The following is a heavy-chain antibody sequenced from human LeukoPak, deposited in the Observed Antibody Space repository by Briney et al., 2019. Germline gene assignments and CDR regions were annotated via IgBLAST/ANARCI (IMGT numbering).Heavy chain of an antibody. D-gene: IGHD3-22*01. CDR3: ARDSGYYDSSGYYYTSSDY. Sequence: PSETLSLTCSVSGGSISSYYWGWIRQPPGKGLEWMGTIYHSGSTYYNPSLKSRVTISVDTSKNQFSLKLSSVTAADTAVYYCARDSGYYDSSGYYYTSSDYWGQGTLVTVSS. CDR1: GGSISSYY. CDR2: IYHSGST. J-gene: IGHJ4*02. V-gene: IGHV4-38-2*02.